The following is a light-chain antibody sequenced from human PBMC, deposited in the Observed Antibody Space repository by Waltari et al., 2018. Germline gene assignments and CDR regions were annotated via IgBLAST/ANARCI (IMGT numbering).Light chain of an antibody. CDR2: EVT. CDR1: SNDVGVYNY. Sequence: QSALTQPASVSGSLGQSISISCSGTSNDVGVYNYVSWFQQCPGKAPKLIIYEVTNRPSGISNRFAGSKSGNTASLTISGLQADDEADYYCSSYTAGSTWVFGGGTKLTVL. J-gene: IGLJ3*02. CDR3: SSYTAGSTWV. V-gene: IGLV2-14*01.